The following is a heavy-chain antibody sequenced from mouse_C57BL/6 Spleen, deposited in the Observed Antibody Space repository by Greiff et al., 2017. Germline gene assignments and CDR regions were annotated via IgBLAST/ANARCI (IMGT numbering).Heavy chain of an antibody. Sequence: VQLQQSVAELVRPGASVKLSCTASGFNIKNTNMHWVKQRPEQGLEWIGRIDPANGNTKYAPKFQGKATITADTSSNTAYLQLSSLTSEDTAIYYCARNYGSSYENAMDYWGQGTSVTVSS. CDR2: IDPANGNT. V-gene: IGHV14-3*01. J-gene: IGHJ4*01. CDR1: GFNIKNTN. CDR3: ARNYGSSYENAMDY. D-gene: IGHD1-1*01.